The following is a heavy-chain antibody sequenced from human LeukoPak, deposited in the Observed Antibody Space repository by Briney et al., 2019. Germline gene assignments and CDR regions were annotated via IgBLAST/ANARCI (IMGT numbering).Heavy chain of an antibody. J-gene: IGHJ4*02. V-gene: IGHV1-69*01. D-gene: IGHD1-7*01. CDR1: GGTFSSYA. CDR3: ARDLGSITGTTVDFDY. Sequence: SVKVSYKASGGTFSSYAISWVRQAPGQGLGWMGGIIPIFGTANYAQKFQGRVTITADESTSTAYMELSSLRSEDTAVYYCARDLGSITGTTVDFDYWGQGTLVTVSS. CDR2: IIPIFGTA.